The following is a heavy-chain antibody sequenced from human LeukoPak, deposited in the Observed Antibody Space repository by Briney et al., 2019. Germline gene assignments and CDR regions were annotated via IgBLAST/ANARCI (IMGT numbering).Heavy chain of an antibody. Sequence: GGSLGLSWAASGFTFSSYWMHWVRQAPGKGLVWVSRINSDGSSTSYADSVKGRFTISRDNAKNTLYLQMNSLRAEDTAVYYCARSAWVDCFDYWGQGTLVTVSS. CDR1: GFTFSSYW. D-gene: IGHD2-15*01. CDR3: ARSAWVDCFDY. V-gene: IGHV3-74*01. J-gene: IGHJ4*02. CDR2: INSDGSST.